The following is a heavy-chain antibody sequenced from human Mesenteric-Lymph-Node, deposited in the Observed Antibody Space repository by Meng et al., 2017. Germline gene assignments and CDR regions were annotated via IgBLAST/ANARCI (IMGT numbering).Heavy chain of an antibody. Sequence: REEPGPGAVAPSRALSSPWPSAGGPVFSGSSYWSWIRQPAGKGLEWIGRIYGSGTTNYNPSLRSRVSTSVDRSNNQFSLNLSSVTAADTAVYYCARGLLVGNSGYYFDSWGQGTLVTVSS. CDR2: IYGSGTT. J-gene: IGHJ4*02. CDR3: ARGLLVGNSGYYFDS. CDR1: GGPVFSGSSY. D-gene: IGHD5-12*01. V-gene: IGHV4-61*02.